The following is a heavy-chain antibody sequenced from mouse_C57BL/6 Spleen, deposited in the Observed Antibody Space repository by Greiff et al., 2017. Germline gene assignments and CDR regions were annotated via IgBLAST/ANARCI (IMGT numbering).Heavy chain of an antibody. V-gene: IGHV1-64*01. J-gene: IGHJ2*01. CDR1: GYTFTSYW. CDR2: IHPNSGST. D-gene: IGHD2-5*01. Sequence: QVQLQQPGAELVKPGASVKLSCKASGYTFTSYWMHWVKQRPGQGLEWIGMIHPNSGSTNYTEKFKSKATLTVDKSSSTAYMQLSSRTSEDSAVYYCASGYYSNSYYFDYWGQGTTLTVSS. CDR3: ASGYYSNSYYFDY.